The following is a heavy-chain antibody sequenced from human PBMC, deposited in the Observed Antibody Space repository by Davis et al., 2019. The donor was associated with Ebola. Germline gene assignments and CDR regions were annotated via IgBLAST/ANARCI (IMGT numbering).Heavy chain of an antibody. D-gene: IGHD3-10*01. CDR1: GFTFSSYA. V-gene: IGHV3-23*01. CDR2: ISGSGGST. J-gene: IGHJ4*02. CDR3: AGGVNPRDQGWGD. Sequence: PGGSLRLSCAASGFTFSSYAMSWVRQAPGKGLEWVSAISGSGGSTYYADSVKGRFTISRDNSKNTLYLQMNSLRAEDTALYYCAGGVNPRDQGWGDWGQGTLVTVSS.